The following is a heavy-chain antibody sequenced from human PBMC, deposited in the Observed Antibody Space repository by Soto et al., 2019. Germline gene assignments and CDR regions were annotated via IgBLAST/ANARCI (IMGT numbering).Heavy chain of an antibody. CDR3: ARQQDYYGSGSFQFDS. J-gene: IGHJ4*02. V-gene: IGHV4-59*08. D-gene: IGHD3-10*01. CDR2: IHYTGST. Sequence: SETLSLTCTVSGVSISAYYWNWIRQPRGKGLEWIGHIHYTGSTNYNPSLRSRVTISIDTSKNLFSLKVTPVTATDTAVYYCARQQDYYGSGSFQFDSWGQGTLVTVSS. CDR1: GVSISAYY.